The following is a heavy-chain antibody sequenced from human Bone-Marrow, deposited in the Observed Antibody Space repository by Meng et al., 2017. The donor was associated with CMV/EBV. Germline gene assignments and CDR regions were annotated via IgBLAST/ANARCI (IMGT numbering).Heavy chain of an antibody. CDR1: GGSVSRSNYY. CDR2: IYYSGST. D-gene: IGHD2-2*02. V-gene: IGHV4-39*07. CDR3: TRQEVPAAIGYYYYGMDV. J-gene: IGHJ6*02. Sequence: SETLSLTCTVSGGSVSRSNYYWGWIRQPPGKGLEWIGSIYYSGSTYYNPSLKSRVTISIDTSKNKFSLKLNSVTAADTALYYCTRQEVPAAIGYYYYGMDVWGQGTTVTVSS.